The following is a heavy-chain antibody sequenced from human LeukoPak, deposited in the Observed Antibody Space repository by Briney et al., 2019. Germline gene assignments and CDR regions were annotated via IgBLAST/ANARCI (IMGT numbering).Heavy chain of an antibody. CDR1: GSTFSDQY. J-gene: IGHJ4*02. CDR2: IGTYSSTI. D-gene: IGHD4-23*01. V-gene: IGHV3-48*02. Sequence: PGGSLRLSCAASGSTFSDQYMDWVRQAPGKGLEWISYIGTYSSTIYYADFVKGRFTISRDNAKNSLYLQMDSLRDEHTAVYYCARHDYGGNAGDYWGQGTLVTVSS. CDR3: ARHDYGGNAGDY.